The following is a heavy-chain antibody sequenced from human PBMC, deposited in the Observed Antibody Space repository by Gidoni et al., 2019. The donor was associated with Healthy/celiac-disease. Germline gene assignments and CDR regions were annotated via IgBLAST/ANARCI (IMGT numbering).Heavy chain of an antibody. V-gene: IGHV3-7*03. CDR1: GFTFSSYW. CDR3: ARETHSSSSGWFDP. CDR2: IKQDGSEK. D-gene: IGHD6-6*01. Sequence: VQLVASGGGLVQPGGSLRLSCAASGFTFSSYWMSWVRQAPGKGLEWVANIKQDGSEKYYVDSVKGRFTISRDNAKNSLYLQMNSLRAEDTAVYYCARETHSSSSGWFDPWGQGTLVTVSS. J-gene: IGHJ5*02.